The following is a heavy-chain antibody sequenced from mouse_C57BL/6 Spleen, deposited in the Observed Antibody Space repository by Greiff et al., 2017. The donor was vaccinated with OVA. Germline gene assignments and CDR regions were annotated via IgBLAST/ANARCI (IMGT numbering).Heavy chain of an antibody. Sequence: VQLQQPGAELVKPGASVKLSCKASGYTFTSYWMHWVKQRPGQGLEWIGMIHPNSGSTNYNEKFKSKATLTVDKSSSTAYMQLSSLTSEDSAVYYCARRSYDYDGDWFAYWGQGTLVTVSA. CDR3: ARRSYDYDGDWFAY. CDR1: GYTFTSYW. CDR2: IHPNSGST. J-gene: IGHJ3*01. D-gene: IGHD2-4*01. V-gene: IGHV1-64*01.